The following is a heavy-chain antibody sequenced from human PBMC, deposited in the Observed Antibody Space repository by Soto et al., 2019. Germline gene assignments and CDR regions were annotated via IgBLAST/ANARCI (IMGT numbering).Heavy chain of an antibody. V-gene: IGHV4-34*01. CDR2: INHSGST. CDR1: GGSFRGYY. Sequence: PSETLSLTCAVYGGSFRGYYWRWIRQPPGKGLERIGEINHSGSTNYNPSLKSRVTISVDTSKNQFSLKLSSVTAADTAVYYCAGGGSYYFYYYGMDFWGQGTTVTVSS. CDR3: AGGGSYYFYYYGMDF. J-gene: IGHJ6*02. D-gene: IGHD1-26*01.